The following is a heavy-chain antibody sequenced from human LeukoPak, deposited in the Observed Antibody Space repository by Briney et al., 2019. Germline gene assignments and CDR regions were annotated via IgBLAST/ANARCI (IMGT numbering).Heavy chain of an antibody. J-gene: IGHJ4*02. D-gene: IGHD3-16*01. CDR3: SRDDGPFGGVRFDH. CDR1: GYTFTAYG. Sequence: VASVKVSCKASGYTFTAYGISWVRQAPGQGLEWMGWIGANNGNTNYAQKVQGRVTMTRDTSTSTAYMELRSLRYDDTAVYYCSRDDGPFGGVRFDHWGQGTLVTVSS. V-gene: IGHV1-18*01. CDR2: IGANNGNT.